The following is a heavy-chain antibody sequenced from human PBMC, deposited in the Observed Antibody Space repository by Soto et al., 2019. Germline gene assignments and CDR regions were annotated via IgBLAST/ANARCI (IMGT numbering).Heavy chain of an antibody. CDR2: IYYSGST. CDR3: ARGSVWSGHYYYYMDV. Sequence: SETLSLTCTVSGGSISSGGYYWSWIRQHPGKGLEWIGYIYYSGSTYYNPSLKSRVTISVDTSKNQFSLKPSSVTAADTAVYYCARGSVWSGHYYYYMDVWGKGTTVTVSS. J-gene: IGHJ6*03. CDR1: GGSISSGGYY. V-gene: IGHV4-31*03. D-gene: IGHD3-3*01.